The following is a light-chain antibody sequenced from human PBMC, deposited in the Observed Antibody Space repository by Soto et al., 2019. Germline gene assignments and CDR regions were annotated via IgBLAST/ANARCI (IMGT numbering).Light chain of an antibody. V-gene: IGKV3-20*01. CDR1: QSVSSSY. J-gene: IGKJ3*01. CDR2: GAS. Sequence: EIVLTQSPGTLSLSPGERATLSCRASQSVSSSYLAWYQQKPGQAPRLLIYGASSRATGIPDRFSGSGSGTDFTLTISRLEPEDVAVYYCQQYGSSCTFGPGTKVDIK. CDR3: QQYGSSCT.